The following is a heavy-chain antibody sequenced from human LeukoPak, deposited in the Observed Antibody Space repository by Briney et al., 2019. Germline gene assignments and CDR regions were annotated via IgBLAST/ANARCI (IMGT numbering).Heavy chain of an antibody. D-gene: IGHD7-27*01. J-gene: IGHJ3*02. CDR2: IYYGGST. V-gene: IGHV4-61*01. CDR3: ARDGEGGAFDI. Sequence: SSETLSLTCTVSGGSVSSGSYYWSWIRQPPGKGLEWIGYIYYGGSTNYNPSLKSRVTISVDTSKNQFSLKLSSVTAADTAVYYCARDGEGGAFDIWGQGTMVTVPS. CDR1: GGSVSSGSYY.